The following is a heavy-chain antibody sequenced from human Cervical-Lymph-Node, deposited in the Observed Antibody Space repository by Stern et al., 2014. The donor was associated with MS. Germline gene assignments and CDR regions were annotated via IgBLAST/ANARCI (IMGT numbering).Heavy chain of an antibody. CDR3: VRERSSRGFDY. CDR2: ISYDGNTK. V-gene: IGHV3-30-3*01. Sequence: QVQLVQSWGGVVQPGRSLRVFCATAGLTFTSYAMNWVRQAPGKGLEWVAVISYDGNTKYYADSVKGRFTISRDNSKNTLYLQMSSLRAEDTAVYYCVRERSSRGFDYWGQGSLVTVSS. J-gene: IGHJ4*02. D-gene: IGHD5/OR15-5a*01. CDR1: GLTFTSYA.